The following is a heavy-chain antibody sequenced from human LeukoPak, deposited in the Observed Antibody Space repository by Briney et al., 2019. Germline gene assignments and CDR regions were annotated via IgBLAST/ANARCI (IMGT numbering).Heavy chain of an antibody. V-gene: IGHV4-59*01. Sequence: SETLSLTCNCTGASIFNYYWSWIRQAPGKGLEWIGYVHHSGRTNSNPSLGSRVTMSVDTSTSQLSLNLTSVTTADTAVYFCARDLRAKYWGQGTLVCVSS. CDR1: GASIFNYY. CDR2: VHHSGRT. D-gene: IGHD4/OR15-4a*01. CDR3: ARDLRAKY. J-gene: IGHJ1*01.